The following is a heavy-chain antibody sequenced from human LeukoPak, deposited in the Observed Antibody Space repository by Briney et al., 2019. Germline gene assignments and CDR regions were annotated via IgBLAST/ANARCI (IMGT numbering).Heavy chain of an antibody. V-gene: IGHV3-30*03. J-gene: IGHJ4*02. CDR2: ISYDGSNK. D-gene: IGHD3-22*01. CDR1: GFTFSSDG. CDR3: ASGPHDSSYLDD. Sequence: GGSLRLSCAASGFTFSSDGMHWGRQAPGKGLEWVAVISYDGSNKYYADSVKGRFTISRDNSKNTLYLQMNSLRAEDTAVYHCASGPHDSSYLDDWGQGTLVTVSS.